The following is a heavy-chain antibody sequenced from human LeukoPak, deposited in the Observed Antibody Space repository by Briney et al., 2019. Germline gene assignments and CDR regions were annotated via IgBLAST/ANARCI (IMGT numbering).Heavy chain of an antibody. Sequence: ASVKVSCKASGYTFTGYYMHWVRQAPGQGLEWMGRINPNSGGTNYAQKFQGRVTMTRDTSISTAYMELSRLRSDDTAVYYCASSSSYYDSSGYYTDAFDIWGQGTMVTVSS. CDR1: GYTFTGYY. V-gene: IGHV1-2*06. CDR3: ASSSSYYDSSGYYTDAFDI. D-gene: IGHD3-22*01. CDR2: INPNSGGT. J-gene: IGHJ3*02.